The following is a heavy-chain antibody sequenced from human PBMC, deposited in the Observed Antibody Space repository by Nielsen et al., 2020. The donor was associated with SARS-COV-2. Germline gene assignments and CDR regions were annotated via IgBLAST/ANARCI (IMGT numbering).Heavy chain of an antibody. CDR3: ARDGVVRGDALDL. J-gene: IGHJ3*01. CDR1: GFTFNIYA. CDR2: VSASGGST. D-gene: IGHD3-10*01. Sequence: GSLRLSCAASGFTFNIYAMAWVRRAPGRGLQWVTGVSASGGSTYYTASVKGRFIISRDNSKNTLYLEMHSLRLEDTAVYYCARDGVVRGDALDLWGQGTMVTVSS. V-gene: IGHV3-23*01.